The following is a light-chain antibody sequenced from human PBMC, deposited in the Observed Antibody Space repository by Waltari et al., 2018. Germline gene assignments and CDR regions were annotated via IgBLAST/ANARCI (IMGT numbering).Light chain of an antibody. CDR3: QNHERLPAT. Sequence: EIVLPQSPGTLSLSPGERATLSCRASQNIGRYLVWYQQKPGQPPRLLIYEASRRATGIPDRFSGSGSGTDFSLTISRLEPEDFAVYYCQNHERLPATFGQGTKVEIK. CDR2: EAS. J-gene: IGKJ1*01. CDR1: QNIGRY. V-gene: IGKV3-20*01.